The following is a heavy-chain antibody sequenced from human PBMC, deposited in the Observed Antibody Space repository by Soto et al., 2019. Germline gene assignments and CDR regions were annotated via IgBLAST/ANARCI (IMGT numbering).Heavy chain of an antibody. V-gene: IGHV1-46*03. CDR2: INPSGGST. CDR1: GYTFTSYY. Sequence: QVQLVQSGAEVKKPGASVKVSCKASGYTFTSYYMHWVRQAPGQGLEWMGIINPSGGSTSYAQKFQGRVTMTRDTSTSTVYMELSSLRSEDTAVYYCARAPGYCSSTSCPTNKYYFDYWGQGTLVTVSS. CDR3: ARAPGYCSSTSCPTNKYYFDY. D-gene: IGHD2-2*01. J-gene: IGHJ4*02.